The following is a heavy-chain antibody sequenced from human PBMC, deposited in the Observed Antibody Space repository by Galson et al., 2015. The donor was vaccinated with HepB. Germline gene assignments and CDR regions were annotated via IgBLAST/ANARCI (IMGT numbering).Heavy chain of an antibody. CDR2: TYYRSKWYN. Sequence: CAISGDSVSSNSAAWSWIRQSPSRGLGWLGRTYYRSKWYNDYAASVKSRITINPDTSKNQISLQLNSVTPEDTAVYYCARNYDTSGYQLNWFDPWGQGILVTVSS. J-gene: IGHJ5*02. CDR3: ARNYDTSGYQLNWFDP. D-gene: IGHD3-22*01. V-gene: IGHV6-1*01. CDR1: GDSVSSNSAA.